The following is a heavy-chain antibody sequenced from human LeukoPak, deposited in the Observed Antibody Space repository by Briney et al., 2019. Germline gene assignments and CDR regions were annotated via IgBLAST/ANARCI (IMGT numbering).Heavy chain of an antibody. V-gene: IGHV5-51*01. CDR1: GYSFTSNW. CDR2: IYPGDSDT. CDR3: ARRGGGSFDILTGYYNNWFDP. J-gene: IGHJ5*02. D-gene: IGHD3-9*01. Sequence: GESLKISCKGSGYSFTSNWIGWVRQMPGKGLEWMGIIYPGDSDTRYSPSFQGQVTISADKSISTAYLQWSSLKASDTAMYYCARRGGGSFDILTGYYNNWFDPWGQGTLVTVSS.